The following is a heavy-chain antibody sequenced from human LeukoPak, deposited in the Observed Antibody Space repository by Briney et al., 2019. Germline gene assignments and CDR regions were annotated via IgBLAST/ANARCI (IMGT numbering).Heavy chain of an antibody. D-gene: IGHD6-13*01. CDR1: GGSISSYY. CDR2: IYTSGST. J-gene: IGHJ5*02. V-gene: IGHV4-4*07. Sequence: SETLSLTCTVSGGSISSYYWSWIRQPAGKGLEWLGRIYTSGSTNYNPSLKSRVTMSVDTSKNQFSLKLSSVTAADTAVYYCARDASIAAAGDNWFDPWGQGTLVTVSS. CDR3: ARDASIAAAGDNWFDP.